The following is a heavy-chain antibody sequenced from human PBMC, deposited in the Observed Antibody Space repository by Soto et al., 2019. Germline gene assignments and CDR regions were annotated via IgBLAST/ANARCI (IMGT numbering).Heavy chain of an antibody. CDR1: GGTFSSYA. V-gene: IGHV1-69*13. J-gene: IGHJ6*02. CDR3: ARAYGDYPSYYYGMDV. CDR2: IIPIFGTA. D-gene: IGHD4-17*01. Sequence: ASVKVSCRASGGTFSSYAISWVRQAPGQGLEWMGGIIPIFGTANYAQKFQGRVTITADESTSTAYMELSSLRSEDTAVYYCARAYGDYPSYYYGMDVWGQGTTATVSS.